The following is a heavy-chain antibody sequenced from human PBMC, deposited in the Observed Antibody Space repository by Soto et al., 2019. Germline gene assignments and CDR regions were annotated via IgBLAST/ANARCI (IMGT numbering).Heavy chain of an antibody. V-gene: IGHV3-7*01. CDR1: GFTFSSYW. CDR2: IEQDGSEK. Sequence: GGSLRLSCAASGFTFSSYWMSWVRQAPGKGLEWVANIEQDGSEKYYVDSVKGRFTISRDNAKNSLYLQMNSLRAEDTAVYYCARVGYSGYDGYYFDYWGQGTLVTVSS. J-gene: IGHJ4*02. CDR3: ARVGYSGYDGYYFDY. D-gene: IGHD5-12*01.